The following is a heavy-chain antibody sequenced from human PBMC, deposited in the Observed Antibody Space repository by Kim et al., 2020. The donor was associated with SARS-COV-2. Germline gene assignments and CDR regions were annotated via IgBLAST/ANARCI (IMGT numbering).Heavy chain of an antibody. CDR3: ARPMSLYYYYGMDV. J-gene: IGHJ6*02. Sequence: PSHKRRVTISVDTSKTQFSLKLSSVTAADTAVYYCARPMSLYYYYGMDVWGQGTTVTVSS. V-gene: IGHV4-39*01.